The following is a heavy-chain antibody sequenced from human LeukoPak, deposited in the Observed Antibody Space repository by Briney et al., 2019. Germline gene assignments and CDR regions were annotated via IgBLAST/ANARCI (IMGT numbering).Heavy chain of an antibody. V-gene: IGHV1-2*02. D-gene: IGHD3-22*01. J-gene: IGHJ4*02. CDR1: GYTFTSYY. Sequence: ASVKVSCKASGYTFTSYYMHWVRQAPGQGLEWMGWINPNSGGTNYAQKFQGRVTMTRDTSIGTAYMELSRLRSDDTAVYYCAREDYYDSSGYAFWGQGTLVTVSS. CDR2: INPNSGGT. CDR3: AREDYYDSSGYAF.